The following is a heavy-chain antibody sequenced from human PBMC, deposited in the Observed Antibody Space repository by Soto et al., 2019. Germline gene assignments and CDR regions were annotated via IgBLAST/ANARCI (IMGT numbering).Heavy chain of an antibody. CDR2: ISSNGGST. CDR3: ARALGIGGYFDY. Sequence: GGSLRLSCAASGFTFSSYAMHWVRQAPGKGLEYVSAISSNGGSTYYANSVKGRFTISRDNSKNTLYLQMGGLRAEDMAVYYCARALGIGGYFDYWGQGTLVTVSS. D-gene: IGHD7-27*01. V-gene: IGHV3-64*01. J-gene: IGHJ4*02. CDR1: GFTFSSYA.